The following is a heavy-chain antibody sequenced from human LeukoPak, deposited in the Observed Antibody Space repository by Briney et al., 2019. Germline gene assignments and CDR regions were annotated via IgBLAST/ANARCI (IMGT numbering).Heavy chain of an antibody. CDR3: AREGGTTVTNYYYYYGMDV. CDR2: INPNSGGT. J-gene: IGHJ6*02. D-gene: IGHD4-17*01. CDR1: GYTFTGYY. Sequence: ASVKVSCKASGYTFTGYYMHWVRQAPGQGLEWMGWINPNSGGTNYAQKFQGWVTMTRDTSISTAYMELSRLRSDDTAVYYCAREGGTTVTNYYYYYGMDVWGQGTTVTVSS. V-gene: IGHV1-2*04.